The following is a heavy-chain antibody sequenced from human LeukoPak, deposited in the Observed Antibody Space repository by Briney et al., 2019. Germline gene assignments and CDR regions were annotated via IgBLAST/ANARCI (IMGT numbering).Heavy chain of an antibody. D-gene: IGHD2-2*01. J-gene: IGHJ5*02. V-gene: IGHV5-51*01. CDR2: IYPSDSDT. CDR1: GYSFTSYW. CDR3: ARHGPDIVVVPAATNWFDP. Sequence: GESLKISCKSSGYSFTSYWIGWVRQMPGKGLEWMGIIYPSDSDTRYSPSFQGQVTISADKSISTAYLQWSSLKASDTAMYYCARHGPDIVVVPAATNWFDPWGQGTLVTVSS.